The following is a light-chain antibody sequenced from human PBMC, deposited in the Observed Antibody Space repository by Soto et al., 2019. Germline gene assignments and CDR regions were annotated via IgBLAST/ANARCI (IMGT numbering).Light chain of an antibody. V-gene: IGKV3D-20*02. CDR2: DAS. CDR3: QQRSNWPIT. Sequence: EIVLTQSPGTLSLSPGERATLSCRASQTVSSNYLAWYHQKPGQPPRLLIYDASTRATGIPARFSGSGSGTDFTLTISSLEPEDFAVYYCQQRSNWPITFGQGTRLEI. CDR1: QTVSSNY. J-gene: IGKJ5*01.